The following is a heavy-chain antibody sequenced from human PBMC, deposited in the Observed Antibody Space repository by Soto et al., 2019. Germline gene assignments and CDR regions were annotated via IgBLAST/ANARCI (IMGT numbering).Heavy chain of an antibody. CDR1: GFTFSSYW. V-gene: IGHV3-74*01. J-gene: IGHJ4*02. CDR2: INSDGSST. D-gene: IGHD3-16*01. Sequence: EVQLVESGGGLVQPGGSLRLSCAASGFTFSSYWMHWVRQAPGKGLVWVSRINSDGSSTSYADSVKGRFTISRDNAKNRLDLQMNSLRAEDTAVYYCGSPPKGGSGFDYWGQGTLVTVSS. CDR3: GSPPKGGSGFDY.